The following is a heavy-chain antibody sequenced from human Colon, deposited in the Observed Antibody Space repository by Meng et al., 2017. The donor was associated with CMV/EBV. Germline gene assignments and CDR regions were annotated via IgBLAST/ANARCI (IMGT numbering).Heavy chain of an antibody. J-gene: IGHJ5*02. V-gene: IGHV1-8*01. D-gene: IGHD1-1*01. CDR3: ARANWNDGIIENWLDP. CDR2: MNPNSGDT. Sequence: ASVKVSCKASGDNFISYDINWVRQATGQGLEWMGWMNPNSGDTGYAQKFQGRVTMTRNTSISTAYMELSRLRSEDTAVYYCARANWNDGIIENWLDPWGQGTLVTSPQ. CDR1: GDNFISYD.